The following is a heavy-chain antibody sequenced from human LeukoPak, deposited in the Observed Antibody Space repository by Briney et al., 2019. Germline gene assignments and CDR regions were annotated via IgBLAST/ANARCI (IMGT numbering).Heavy chain of an antibody. Sequence: PGGCLRLSCAASRFTFSNYAMNWVRQAPGKGLEWASSISGSGDNTHYADSAKGRFTISRDNSKNMMYLQMNSLRADDTALYYCARDRYGDYSLDYWGQGVLVTVSS. V-gene: IGHV3-23*01. CDR2: ISGSGDNT. CDR1: RFTFSNYA. D-gene: IGHD4-17*01. J-gene: IGHJ4*02. CDR3: ARDRYGDYSLDY.